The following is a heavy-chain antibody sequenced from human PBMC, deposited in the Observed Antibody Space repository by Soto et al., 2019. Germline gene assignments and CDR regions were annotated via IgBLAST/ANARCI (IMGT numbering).Heavy chain of an antibody. CDR1: GFTFSSYS. Sequence: GGSLRLSCAASGFTFSSYSMNWVRQAPGKGLEWVSSISSSSSYIYYADSVKGRFTISRDNAKNSLYLQMKSLRAEDTAAYYCARSGKGFNPFHYWGQGTLVTVSS. D-gene: IGHD1-26*01. V-gene: IGHV3-21*04. CDR2: ISSSSSYI. CDR3: ARSGKGFNPFHY. J-gene: IGHJ4*02.